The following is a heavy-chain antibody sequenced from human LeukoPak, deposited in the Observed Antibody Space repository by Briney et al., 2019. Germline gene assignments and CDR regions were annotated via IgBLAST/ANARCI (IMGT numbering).Heavy chain of an antibody. CDR3: AKDIQLTY. V-gene: IGHV3-74*01. Sequence: GGSLRLSCAASGFTFSSYWMNWVRQAPGKGLVWVSRIASDGSSTTYADSVKGRFSISRDNAKNTLYLQMNSLRVEDTAVYYCAKDIQLTYWGQGALVTVSS. D-gene: IGHD2-15*01. CDR2: IASDGSST. CDR1: GFTFSSYW. J-gene: IGHJ4*02.